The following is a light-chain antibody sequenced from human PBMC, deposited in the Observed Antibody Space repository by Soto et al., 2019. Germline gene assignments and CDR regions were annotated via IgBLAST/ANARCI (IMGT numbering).Light chain of an antibody. CDR1: QGVFSY. J-gene: IGKJ1*01. CDR2: GAS. CDR3: HQYHNWPRT. V-gene: IGKV3D-15*01. Sequence: EIVLTQSPATLSVSPGERATLSCRASQGVFSYLAWYQQKPGQAPRLLIYGASTRASAIPARFSGRGSGTDFTLTISRLQSEDFAVYFCHQYHNWPRTFGQGTKVDVK.